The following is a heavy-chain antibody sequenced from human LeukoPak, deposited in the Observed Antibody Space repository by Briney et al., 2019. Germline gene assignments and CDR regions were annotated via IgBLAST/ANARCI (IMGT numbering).Heavy chain of an antibody. D-gene: IGHD5-12*01. CDR1: GGSISNYY. V-gene: IGHV4-4*07. CDR2: IYSSGTT. Sequence: SETLSLTCTVSGGSISNYYWSWIRQPAGKGLEWIGRIYSSGTTIYNPSLKSRVTMSVDTSKNQFSLKLSPVTAADTAVYFCASGSSGYDPWGQGTLVTVSS. J-gene: IGHJ5*02. CDR3: ASGSSGYDP.